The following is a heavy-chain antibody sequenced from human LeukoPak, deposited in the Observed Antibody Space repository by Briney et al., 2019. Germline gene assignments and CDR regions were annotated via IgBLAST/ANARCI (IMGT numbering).Heavy chain of an antibody. J-gene: IGHJ4*02. V-gene: IGHV4-34*01. Sequence: SETLSLTCAVYGGSFSGYYWSWIRQPPGKGLEWIAEIKHSGSTNYNPSLKSRVTISIDTSKNQFSLKLSSVTAADTAVYYCASSRHYDSSGYWMYYFDFWGQGTLVTVSS. CDR3: ASSRHYDSSGYWMYYFDF. CDR2: IKHSGST. D-gene: IGHD3-22*01. CDR1: GGSFSGYY.